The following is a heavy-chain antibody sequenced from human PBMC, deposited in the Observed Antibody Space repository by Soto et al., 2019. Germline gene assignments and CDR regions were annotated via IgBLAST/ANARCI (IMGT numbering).Heavy chain of an antibody. Sequence: QVQLVQSGAEVKKPGASVKVSCKASGDPFSNYDIKWVRQATGQGLEWMGLMNPNSGNTGSARKFKGRVTMTRNTSISTAYMELSRLRSEDTAVYYCARGRNGMDVWGQGTTVTVSS. V-gene: IGHV1-8*01. CDR3: ARGRNGMDV. CDR2: MNPNSGNT. CDR1: GDPFSNYD. J-gene: IGHJ6*02.